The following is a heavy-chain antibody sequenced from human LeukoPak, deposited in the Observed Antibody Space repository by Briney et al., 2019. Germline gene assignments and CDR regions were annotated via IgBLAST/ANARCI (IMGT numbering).Heavy chain of an antibody. Sequence: GGSLRLSCAASGFTVSSNYMSWVRQAPGKGLEWVSVIYSGGRTYYADSVKGRFTISRDNAKNTPFLQMDSLRAEDTALYYCVRSLRSADFWGQGTLVTVSS. CDR2: IYSGGRT. CDR1: GFTVSSNY. J-gene: IGHJ4*02. V-gene: IGHV3-53*01. CDR3: VRSLRSADF.